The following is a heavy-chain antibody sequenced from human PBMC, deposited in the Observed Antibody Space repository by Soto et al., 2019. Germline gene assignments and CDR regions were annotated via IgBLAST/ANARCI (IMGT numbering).Heavy chain of an antibody. V-gene: IGHV4-39*01. CDR1: GVPIRSYF. CDR2: IYFTGNT. D-gene: IGHD6-25*01. Sequence: ASETLSLTCTVSGVPIRSYFWGWVRQPPGKGLEWIGTIYFTGNTYYTPSLKSRLTMSIDTSKNEFSLRLNSVTAADTAVYYCAGQTFTIAAASYGRSNWFDPWGPGTLVTVSS. J-gene: IGHJ5*02. CDR3: AGQTFTIAAASYGRSNWFDP.